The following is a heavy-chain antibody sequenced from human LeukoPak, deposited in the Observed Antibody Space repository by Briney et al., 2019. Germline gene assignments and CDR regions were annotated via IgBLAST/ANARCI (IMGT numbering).Heavy chain of an antibody. J-gene: IGHJ2*01. V-gene: IGHV3-53*04. Sequence: QPGGSLRLSCAVSGFTVSSNYMSWVRQAPGKGLDWVSVIYSGGSTYYADSVKGRFTISRHNSKNTLYLQMNSLRAEDTAVYYCAKYGSGSRYWYFDLWGRGTLVTVSS. CDR3: AKYGSGSRYWYFDL. CDR1: GFTVSSNY. D-gene: IGHD3-10*01. CDR2: IYSGGST.